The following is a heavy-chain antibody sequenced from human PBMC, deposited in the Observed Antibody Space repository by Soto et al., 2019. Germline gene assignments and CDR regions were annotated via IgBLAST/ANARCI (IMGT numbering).Heavy chain of an antibody. CDR1: GFTFSSYA. V-gene: IGHV3-30-3*01. D-gene: IGHD2-21*02. CDR3: ARYIVVVPATYAFDI. Sequence: QVQLVESGGGVVQPGRSLRLSCAASGFTFSSYAMHWVRQAPGKGLEWVAVISSDGSNKYYADSVKGRFTISRDNSKNTRYLQMKGLRAEDTAVYYWARYIVVVPATYAFDIWGQGTMVTVSS. CDR2: ISSDGSNK. J-gene: IGHJ3*02.